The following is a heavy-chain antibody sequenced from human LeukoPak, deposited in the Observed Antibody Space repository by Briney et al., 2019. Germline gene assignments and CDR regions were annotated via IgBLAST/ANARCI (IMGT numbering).Heavy chain of an antibody. D-gene: IGHD2-15*01. CDR2: INQDGVEK. CDR3: ARALVGDGSSIY. V-gene: IGHV3-7*05. CDR1: GITFSKYW. J-gene: IGHJ4*02. Sequence: GGSLRLSCAASGITFSKYWMSWVRQAPGKGLEWVANINQDGVEKYYVDSVKGRFTISRDNAKSSLYLQMNSLRAEDTAVYFCARALVGDGSSIYWGQGTLVTVSS.